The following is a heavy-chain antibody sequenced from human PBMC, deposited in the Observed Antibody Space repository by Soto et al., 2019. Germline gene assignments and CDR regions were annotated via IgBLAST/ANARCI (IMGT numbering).Heavy chain of an antibody. CDR2: INTYNGNT. J-gene: IGHJ5*02. D-gene: IGHD3-10*02. V-gene: IGHV1-18*01. CDR1: GYTFTNYG. CDR3: ARGVCAGTYYNQYNWFDP. Sequence: QVQLVQSGAEVKKPGASVKVSCKASGYTFTNYGISWGRQAPGQGLEWMGWINTYNGNTNHAQKLQGRVTMTPDTSTSTAYMELRSLRSDDTAVYYCARGVCAGTYYNQYNWFDPWGQGTLVTVSS.